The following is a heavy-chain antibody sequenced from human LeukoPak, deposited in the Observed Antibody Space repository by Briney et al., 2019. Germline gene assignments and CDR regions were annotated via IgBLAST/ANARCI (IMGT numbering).Heavy chain of an antibody. CDR1: GFTFSSYW. J-gene: IGHJ4*02. CDR2: IKQDGSEK. V-gene: IGHV3-7*01. Sequence: GGSLRLSXAASGFTFSSYWMSWVRQAPGKGLEWVANIKQDGSEKYYVDSVKGRFTISRDNAKNSLYLQMNSLRAEDTAVYYCARDRRVLRFLEWFKYFDYWGQGTLVTVSS. CDR3: ARDRRVLRFLEWFKYFDY. D-gene: IGHD3-3*01.